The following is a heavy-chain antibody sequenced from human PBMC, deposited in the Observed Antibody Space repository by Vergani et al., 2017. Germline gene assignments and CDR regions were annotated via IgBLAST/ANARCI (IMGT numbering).Heavy chain of an antibody. CDR3: ARSRIYYGAGSTDY. Sequence: QVKLQESGPGLVKPSETLSLTCTVSGASVNSYYWSWIRQPPGKGLEWMGYVSFRGDTLYDPSVNGRMTISLNTSNNQFSLYRTSVTAADTAVYYCARSRIYYGAGSTDYWGKGTMVTVSS. J-gene: IGHJ4*02. D-gene: IGHD3-10*01. CDR1: GASVNSYY. V-gene: IGHV4-59*02. CDR2: VSFRGDT.